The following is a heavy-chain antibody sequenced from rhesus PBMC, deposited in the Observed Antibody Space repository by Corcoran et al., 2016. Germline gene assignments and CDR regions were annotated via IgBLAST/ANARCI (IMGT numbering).Heavy chain of an antibody. CDR3: ARYLGDC. V-gene: IGHV4-147*01. Sequence: QVQLQESGPGLVQPSETLSLTCAVSVGSISSNYWSWLRQSPGKGLEWIGYIYGGSGSTSYNPSLKSRVTISTDTSKNQFSLKRSSVTTADTAVYYCARYLGDCWGQGVLVTVSS. CDR1: VGSISSNY. D-gene: IGHD2-27*01. CDR2: IYGGSGST. J-gene: IGHJ4*01.